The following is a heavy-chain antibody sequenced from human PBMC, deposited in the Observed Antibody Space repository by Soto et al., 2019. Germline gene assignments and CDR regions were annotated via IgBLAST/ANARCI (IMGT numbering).Heavy chain of an antibody. CDR3: AKDGPKRRITMIVVTGYFDY. J-gene: IGHJ4*02. Sequence: GGSLRLSCAASGFTFSSYAMSWVRQAPGKGLEWVSAISGSGGSTYYADSVKGRFTISRDNSKNTLYPQMNSLRAEDTAVYYCAKDGPKRRITMIVVTGYFDYWGQGTLVTVSS. D-gene: IGHD3-22*01. CDR2: ISGSGGST. CDR1: GFTFSSYA. V-gene: IGHV3-23*01.